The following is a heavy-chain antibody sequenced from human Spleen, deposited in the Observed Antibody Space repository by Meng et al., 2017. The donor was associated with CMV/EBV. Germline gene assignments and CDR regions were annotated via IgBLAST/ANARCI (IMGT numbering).Heavy chain of an antibody. J-gene: IGHJ4*02. CDR2: IKSKTDGGTT. V-gene: IGHV3-15*01. CDR1: GFTFSNAW. Sequence: VELGGSWGDLVKPGGSLRLSCVASGFTFSNAWMSWVRQAPGKGLEWVGHIKSKTDGGTTDYAASVKGRFIISRDDSKNTLYLQMNSLRAEDTAVYYCARDRVSSGSFFDYWGQGTLVTVSS. D-gene: IGHD6-19*01. CDR3: ARDRVSSGSFFDY.